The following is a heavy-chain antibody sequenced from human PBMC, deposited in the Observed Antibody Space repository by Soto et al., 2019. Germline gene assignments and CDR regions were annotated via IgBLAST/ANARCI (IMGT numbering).Heavy chain of an antibody. D-gene: IGHD1-1*01. J-gene: IGHJ6*02. Sequence: PGGSLRLSCAASGFTFSNYWMYWVRQAPGKGLVWVSRISGDGGYTDHADSVKGRFTISRDNAGNTLYLQVNGLRAEDTAVYYCARDGWNDPSYPVVGGMDVWGQGTTVTVSS. CDR1: GFTFSNYW. V-gene: IGHV3-74*01. CDR2: ISGDGGYT. CDR3: ARDGWNDPSYPVVGGMDV.